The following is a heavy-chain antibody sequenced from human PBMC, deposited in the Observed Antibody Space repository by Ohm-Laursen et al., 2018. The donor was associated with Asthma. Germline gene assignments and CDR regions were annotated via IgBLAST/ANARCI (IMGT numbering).Heavy chain of an antibody. D-gene: IGHD5-24*01. CDR3: ARMGGMATMKGFDY. V-gene: IGHV4-31*03. J-gene: IGHJ4*02. Sequence: SETLSLTCTVSGGSISSGGYYWSWIRQPPGKGLEWIGYIYYSGSTYYNPSLKSRVTISVDTSKNQFSLKLSSVTAADTAVYYCARMGGMATMKGFDYWGQGTLVTVSS. CDR1: GGSISSGGYY. CDR2: IYYSGST.